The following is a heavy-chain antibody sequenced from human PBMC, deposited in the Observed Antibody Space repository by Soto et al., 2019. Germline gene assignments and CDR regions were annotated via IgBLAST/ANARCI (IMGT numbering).Heavy chain of an antibody. J-gene: IGHJ6*02. CDR3: AGYKRWYSSGWYADYYYGMDV. V-gene: IGHV4-34*01. CDR2: INHSGST. D-gene: IGHD6-19*01. Sequence: QVQLQQWGAGLLKPSETLSLTCAVYGGSFSGYYWSWIRQPPGKGLEWIGEINHSGSTNYNPSLKSRVTISVDTSKNQFSLKLSSVTAADTAVYYCAGYKRWYSSGWYADYYYGMDVWGQGTTVTVSS. CDR1: GGSFSGYY.